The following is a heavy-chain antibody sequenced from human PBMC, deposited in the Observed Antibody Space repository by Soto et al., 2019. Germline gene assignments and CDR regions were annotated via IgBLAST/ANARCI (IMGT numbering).Heavy chain of an antibody. D-gene: IGHD5-12*01. Sequence: QVQLHQWGAGQLRASETLSLTCGVSGGSFSGYYWSWIRQPPGQGLEWIGEVNDSGNSNYNPSLKRRVVISVDTPKNEFSLKMNTVTAADTGVYYCARVRRWLPEEMVDLWGQGALVTVSS. CDR3: ARVRRWLPEEMVDL. CDR2: VNDSGNS. V-gene: IGHV4-34*01. J-gene: IGHJ5*02. CDR1: GGSFSGYY.